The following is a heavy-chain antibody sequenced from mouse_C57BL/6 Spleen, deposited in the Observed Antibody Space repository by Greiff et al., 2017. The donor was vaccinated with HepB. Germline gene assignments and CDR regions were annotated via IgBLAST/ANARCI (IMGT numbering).Heavy chain of an antibody. J-gene: IGHJ1*03. V-gene: IGHV10-3*01. Sequence: EVHLVESGGGLVQPKGSLKLSCAASGFTFNTYAMHWVRQAPGKGLEWVARIRSKSSNYATYYADSVKDRFTISRDDSQSMLYLQMNNLKTEDTAMYYCVRTEDYYGSSYWYFDVWGTGTTVTVSS. CDR2: IRSKSSNYAT. CDR3: VRTEDYYGSSYWYFDV. CDR1: GFTFNTYA. D-gene: IGHD1-1*01.